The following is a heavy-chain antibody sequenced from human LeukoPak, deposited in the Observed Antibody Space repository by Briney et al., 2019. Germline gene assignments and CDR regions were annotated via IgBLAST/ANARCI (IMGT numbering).Heavy chain of an antibody. CDR2: IKQDGSEK. J-gene: IGHJ6*03. CDR1: GFTFSSYW. V-gene: IGHV3-7*01. D-gene: IGHD3-10*01. Sequence: PGGSLRLSCAASGFTFSSYWMSWVRQAPGKGLEWVANIKQDGSEKYYVDSVKGRFTISRDNAKNSLYLQMNSLRAEDTAVYYCAKAGYGSGDYYYYYMDVWGKGTTVTISS. CDR3: AKAGYGSGDYYYYYMDV.